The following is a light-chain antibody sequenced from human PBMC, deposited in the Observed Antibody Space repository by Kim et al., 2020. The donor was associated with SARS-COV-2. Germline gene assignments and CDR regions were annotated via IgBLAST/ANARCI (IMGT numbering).Light chain of an antibody. Sequence: EIVLTQSPASLSLSPGERATLSCRASQSVGTYLAWYQQKPGQAPRLLIYDASNRATGIPARFSGSGSGTEFTLTISSLEPEDFAFYFCQQRSNWPPLTFGGGTKVEI. CDR1: QSVGTY. CDR3: QQRSNWPPLT. CDR2: DAS. J-gene: IGKJ4*01. V-gene: IGKV3-11*01.